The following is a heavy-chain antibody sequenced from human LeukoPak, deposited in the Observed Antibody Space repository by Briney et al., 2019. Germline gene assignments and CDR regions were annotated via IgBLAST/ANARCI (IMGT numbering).Heavy chain of an antibody. CDR2: ISGSGGRT. CDR3: ARRDIVVVVSASDY. V-gene: IGHV3-23*01. CDR1: GFSFSSNS. J-gene: IGHJ4*02. D-gene: IGHD2-15*01. Sequence: GGSLRLSCAASGFSFSSNSMSWVRQAPGKGLEWVSAISGSGGRTFYADSVKGRFTISRDNSKNMVYLEMNSLRVEDTAVYYCARRDIVVVVSASDYWGQGTLVTVSS.